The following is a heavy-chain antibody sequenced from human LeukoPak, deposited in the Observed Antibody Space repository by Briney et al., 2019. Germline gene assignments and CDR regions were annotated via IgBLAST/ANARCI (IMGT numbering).Heavy chain of an antibody. CDR2: INPNSGGT. V-gene: IGHV1-2*02. CDR3: ARGDYVWASYRRPFDY. Sequence: GASVKVSCKASGYTFTGYYMHWVRQAPGQGLEWMGWINPNSGGTNYAQKFQGRVTMTRDTSISTAYMELSRLRSDDTAVYYCARGDYVWASYRRPFDYWGQGTLVTVSS. CDR1: GYTFTGYY. J-gene: IGHJ4*02. D-gene: IGHD3-16*02.